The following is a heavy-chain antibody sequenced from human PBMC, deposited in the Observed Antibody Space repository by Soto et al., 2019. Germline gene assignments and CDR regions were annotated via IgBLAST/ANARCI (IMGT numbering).Heavy chain of an antibody. V-gene: IGHV1-69*13. CDR3: ARRGGYCSSTSCYNSGQNYYYYGMDV. CDR2: TIPIFGTA. CDR1: GGPFSSYA. Sequence: ASVKVCFKASGGPFSSYAISWVRQAPGQGLEWMAATIPIFGTANYAQKFQGRVTITADESTSTAYMELSSLRSEDTAVYYCARRGGYCSSTSCYNSGQNYYYYGMDVWGQGTTVTVSS. D-gene: IGHD2-2*02. J-gene: IGHJ6*02.